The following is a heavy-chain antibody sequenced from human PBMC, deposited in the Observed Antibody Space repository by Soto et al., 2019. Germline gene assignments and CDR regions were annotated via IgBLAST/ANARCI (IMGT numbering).Heavy chain of an antibody. Sequence: SETLSLTCTFSGFSISSGDYYWSWIRQPPGKGLEWIGYIYYSGSTYYNPSLKSRVTISVDTSKNQFSLKLSSVTAADTAVYYCARGRRMTTVTTREYYFDYWGQGTLVTVSS. J-gene: IGHJ4*02. CDR3: ARGRRMTTVTTREYYFDY. V-gene: IGHV4-30-4*01. D-gene: IGHD4-4*01. CDR1: GFSISSGDYY. CDR2: IYYSGST.